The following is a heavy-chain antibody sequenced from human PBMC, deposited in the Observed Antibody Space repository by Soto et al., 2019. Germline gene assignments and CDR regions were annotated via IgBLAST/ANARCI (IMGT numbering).Heavy chain of an antibody. V-gene: IGHV4-39*01. CDR3: ARHAIFGNSFHP. CDR1: GGSISSSSYY. D-gene: IGHD3-3*01. J-gene: IGHJ5*02. CDR2: LYYSGST. Sequence: SETLSLSCTVSGGSISSSSYYWGWIRQPPGKGLEWIVSLYYSGSTYYNPSLKSRVTISVDTSKNQFSLKLRSVTAADTAVYYCARHAIFGNSFHPPGQGTLVTVSS.